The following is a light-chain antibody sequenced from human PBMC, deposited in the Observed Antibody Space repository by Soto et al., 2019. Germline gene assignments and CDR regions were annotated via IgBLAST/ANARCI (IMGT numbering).Light chain of an antibody. J-gene: IGLJ7*01. CDR1: SSNIGTHYD. V-gene: IGLV1-40*01. CDR2: GNT. Sequence: QSVLTQPPSVSGAPGQRVTISCTGSSSNIGTHYDVHWYQQFPGTAPKLLIYGNTNRPSGVPDRFSGSKSGTSASLAITGLQAEDEADYYCQSYDSNLSGYVFGSGTQLTVL. CDR3: QSYDSNLSGYV.